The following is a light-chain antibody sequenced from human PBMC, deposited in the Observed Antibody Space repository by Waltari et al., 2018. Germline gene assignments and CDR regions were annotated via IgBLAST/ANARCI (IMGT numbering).Light chain of an antibody. J-gene: IGKJ4*01. CDR3: QQANRFPLT. Sequence: DIQMTQSQSSASASLGDKVPITCRASQGIKSCLAWYQQKPGKAPKLLIYDASSLQTGVPSRFSGSESGTDFTLTISSLQPEDFATYYCQQANRFPLTFGGGTKVELK. CDR2: DAS. V-gene: IGKV1-12*01. CDR1: QGIKSC.